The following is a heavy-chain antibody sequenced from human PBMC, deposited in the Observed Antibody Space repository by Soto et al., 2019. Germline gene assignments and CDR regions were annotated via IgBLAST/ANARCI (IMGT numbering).Heavy chain of an antibody. CDR2: ISGSGGST. CDR1: GFTFSSYA. Sequence: GGSLRLSCAASGFTFSSYAMSWVRQAPGKGLEWVSAISGSGGSTYYADSVKGRFTISRDNSKNTLYLQMNSLRAEDTAVYYCAPRADSSTTYGMDVWGQGTTFTVSS. V-gene: IGHV3-23*01. J-gene: IGHJ6*02. CDR3: APRADSSTTYGMDV. D-gene: IGHD6-13*01.